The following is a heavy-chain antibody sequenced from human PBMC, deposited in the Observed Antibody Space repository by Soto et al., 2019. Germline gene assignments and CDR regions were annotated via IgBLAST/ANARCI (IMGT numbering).Heavy chain of an antibody. CDR1: GFTFSSYG. J-gene: IGHJ6*03. V-gene: IGHV3-33*01. Sequence: GGSLRLSCAASGFTFSSYGMHWVRQAPGKGLEWVAVIWYDGSNKYYADSVKGRFTISRDNSKNTLYLQMNSLRAEDTAGYYCARNPYCSSTSCYRYYYYMDVWGKGTTVTVSS. D-gene: IGHD2-2*01. CDR3: ARNPYCSSTSCYRYYYYMDV. CDR2: IWYDGSNK.